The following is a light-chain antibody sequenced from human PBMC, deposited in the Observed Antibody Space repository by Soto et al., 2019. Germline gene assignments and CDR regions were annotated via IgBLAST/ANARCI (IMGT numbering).Light chain of an antibody. CDR3: QQYNNWPYT. CDR1: QSVFSN. V-gene: IGKV3-15*01. Sequence: EIVMTQSPATLSVSPGERASLSCRASQSVFSNLAWYQQKPGQPPRLLIFGASTRATGIPARFSGSGSGTEFTLTISSLQSEDVAVYYCQQYNNWPYTFGPGTRVDFK. J-gene: IGKJ3*01. CDR2: GAS.